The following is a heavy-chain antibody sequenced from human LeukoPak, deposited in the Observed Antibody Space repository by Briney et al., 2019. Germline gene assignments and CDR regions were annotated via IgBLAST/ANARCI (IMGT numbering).Heavy chain of an antibody. Sequence: ASVTVSCKASGYTFTGYYMHWVRQAPGQGLEWMGWINPNSGGTNYAQKFQGRVTMTRDTSISTAYMELSRLRSDDTAVYYCARIYYYGSGRKGGPYYMDVWGKGTTVTVSS. CDR2: INPNSGGT. D-gene: IGHD3-10*01. CDR1: GYTFTGYY. CDR3: ARIYYYGSGRKGGPYYMDV. J-gene: IGHJ6*03. V-gene: IGHV1-2*02.